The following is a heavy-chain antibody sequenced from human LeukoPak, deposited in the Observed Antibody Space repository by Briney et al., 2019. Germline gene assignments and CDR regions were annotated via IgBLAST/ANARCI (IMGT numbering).Heavy chain of an antibody. CDR3: AREDDIWTGYYGT. J-gene: IGHJ4*02. D-gene: IGHD3-9*01. CDR2: INYSGST. Sequence: SETLSLTCTVSGGSINSYYWSWIRQPPGKGLEWIGYINYSGSTNYNPSLKSRVTISVDTSKNQFSLKLSSVTAADTAVYYCAREDDIWTGYYGTWGQGTLVTVSS. CDR1: GGSINSYY. V-gene: IGHV4-59*01.